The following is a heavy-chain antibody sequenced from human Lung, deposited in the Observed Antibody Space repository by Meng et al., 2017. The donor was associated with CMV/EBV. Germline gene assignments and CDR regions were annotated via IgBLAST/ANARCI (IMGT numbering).Heavy chain of an antibody. Sequence: GGSLRLXXGASGFTFSNHAMHWVRQAPGKGLEWVAVISNTGSNDYHADSVMGRFTISRDKSKSTLYLQMNSLRPEDTAVYYCARDRSPLYDTSGRGVDSWGQGTXVTVSS. J-gene: IGHJ4*02. D-gene: IGHD3-22*01. V-gene: IGHV3-30*04. CDR3: ARDRSPLYDTSGRGVDS. CDR1: GFTFSNHA. CDR2: ISNTGSND.